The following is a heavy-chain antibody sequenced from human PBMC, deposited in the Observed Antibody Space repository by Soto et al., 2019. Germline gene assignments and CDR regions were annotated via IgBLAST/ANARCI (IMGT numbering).Heavy chain of an antibody. J-gene: IGHJ4*02. D-gene: IGHD3-22*01. CDR3: ARPYEGGYSSNHHYYTALDV. CDR1: GGTFSRYS. CDR2: IVTIFGTR. V-gene: IGHV1-69*05. Sequence: GASVKVSCKISGGTFSRYSISWVRQAPGQGLEWMGGIVTIFGTRNYAQKFQDRVTITTDESATTAHMELSNLRSEDTAVYYCARPYEGGYSSNHHYYTALDVWGQGTLVTVSS.